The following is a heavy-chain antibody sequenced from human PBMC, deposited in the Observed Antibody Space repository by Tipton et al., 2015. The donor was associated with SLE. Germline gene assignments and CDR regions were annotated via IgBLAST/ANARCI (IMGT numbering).Heavy chain of an antibody. CDR1: NGSISSSPYY. J-gene: IGHJ6*03. Sequence: TLSLTCTVSNGSISSSPYYWGWIRPSPGKGLEWVGSIYYSGSTYYNPSLKSRVTISVDTSRNQCSLNLTSVTAADTAVYYCARGPDYYMDGWGKGTTGTVSS. V-gene: IGHV4-39*07. CDR3: ARGPDYYMDG. CDR2: IYYSGST.